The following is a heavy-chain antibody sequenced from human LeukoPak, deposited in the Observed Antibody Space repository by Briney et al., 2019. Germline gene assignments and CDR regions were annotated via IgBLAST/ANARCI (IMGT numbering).Heavy chain of an antibody. Sequence: ASVKVSCKTSGYNFASYHMHWVQQAPGQGLEWMGLINPSGGNTNYAEKFQGRVSMTRDMSTSTVYMELSSLRSDDSAVYYCARENEYFDYWGQGTLVPVSS. D-gene: IGHD1-1*01. CDR2: INPSGGNT. V-gene: IGHV1-46*01. CDR3: ARENEYFDY. CDR1: GYNFASYH. J-gene: IGHJ4*02.